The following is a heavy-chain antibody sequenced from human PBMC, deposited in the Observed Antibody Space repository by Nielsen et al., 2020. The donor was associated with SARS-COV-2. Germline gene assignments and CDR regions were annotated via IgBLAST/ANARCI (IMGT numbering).Heavy chain of an antibody. J-gene: IGHJ6*02. CDR3: TTLTANYDFWSGYYYYYGMDV. CDR1: GFTFSNAW. Sequence: GESLKISCAASGFTFSNAWMNWVRQAPGKGLEWVGRIKSKTDGGTTDYAAPVKGRFTISRDDSKNTLYLQMNSLKTEDTAVYYCTTLTANYDFWSGYYYYYGMDVWGQGTTVTVSS. D-gene: IGHD3-3*01. V-gene: IGHV3-15*01. CDR2: IKSKTDGGTT.